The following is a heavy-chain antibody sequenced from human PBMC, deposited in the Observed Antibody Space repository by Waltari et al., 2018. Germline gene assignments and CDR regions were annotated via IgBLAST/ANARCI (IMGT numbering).Heavy chain of an antibody. CDR3: AKGGFMTKVTTNGMDV. V-gene: IGHV3-23*01. CDR2: ISGSGGLT. CDR1: GFSFSTYA. J-gene: IGHJ6*02. Sequence: EVQLLESGGGLAQPGGSLRLSCEGSGFSFSTYAVSWVRQGPGKGLEWVSGISGSGGLTDDADSVKGRFAISRDNSKNTLYLRMNSLRAEDTAVYYCAKGGFMTKVTTNGMDVWGQGTTVTVSS. D-gene: IGHD4-4*01.